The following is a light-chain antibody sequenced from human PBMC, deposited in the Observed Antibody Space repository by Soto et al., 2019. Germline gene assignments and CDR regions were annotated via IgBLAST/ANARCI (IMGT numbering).Light chain of an antibody. CDR3: CSYAGSSTLKV. V-gene: IGLV2-23*01. Sequence: QSALTQPASVSGSPGQSITISCTGTSSDVGSYNLVSWYQQHPDKAPKLMIYEGSKRPSGVSNRFSGSKSGNTASLTISGLQAEDEADYYCCSYAGSSTLKVFGTGTKLTVL. CDR1: SSDVGSYNL. CDR2: EGS. J-gene: IGLJ1*01.